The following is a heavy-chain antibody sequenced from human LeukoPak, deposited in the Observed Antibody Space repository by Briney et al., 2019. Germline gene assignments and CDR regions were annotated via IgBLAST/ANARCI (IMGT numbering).Heavy chain of an antibody. CDR3: ARQHVEMATMGWYFDR. CDR1: GGSISSYY. V-gene: IGHV4-59*01. J-gene: IGHJ2*01. Sequence: SETLSLTCTVSGGSISSYYWSWIRQPPGKGLEWIGYIYYSGSTNYNPSLKSRVTISVDTSKNQFSLKLSSVTAADTAVYYCARQHVEMATMGWYFDRWGRVTLVTVSS. D-gene: IGHD5-24*01. CDR2: IYYSGST.